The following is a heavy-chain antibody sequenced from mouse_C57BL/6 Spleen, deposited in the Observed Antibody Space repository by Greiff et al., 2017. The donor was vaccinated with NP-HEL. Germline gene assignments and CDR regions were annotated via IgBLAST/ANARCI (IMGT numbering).Heavy chain of an antibody. CDR2: IRNKANGYTT. CDR1: GFTFTDYY. D-gene: IGHD2-13*01. J-gene: IGHJ2*01. CDR3: ARYEDYNINYFDS. Sequence: EVNLVESGGGLVQPGGSLSLSCAASGFTFTDYYMSWVRQPPGKALEWLGFIRNKANGYTTEYSASVKGRFTISRDNSQSILYLQMNALRAEDSATYYCARYEDYNINYFDSWGQGTTLTVSS. V-gene: IGHV7-3*01.